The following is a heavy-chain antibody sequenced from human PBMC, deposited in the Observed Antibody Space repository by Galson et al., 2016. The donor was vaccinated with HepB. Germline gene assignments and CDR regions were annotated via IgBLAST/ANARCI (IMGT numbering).Heavy chain of an antibody. CDR2: VNPNSEGT. CDR1: GYTLSDH. Sequence: SVKVSCKASGYTLSDHIHWVRQAPGQGLQWLGWVNPNSEGTNYAEKFQGRVTLTWDTSISTADMELRRMTSDETGIYYCAQGPQNCDYWGQGTQVIVSS. D-gene: IGHD2/OR15-2a*01. V-gene: IGHV1-2*02. J-gene: IGHJ4*02. CDR3: AQGPQNCDY.